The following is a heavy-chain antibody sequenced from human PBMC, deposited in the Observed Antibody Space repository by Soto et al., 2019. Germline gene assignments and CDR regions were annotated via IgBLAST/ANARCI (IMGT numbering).Heavy chain of an antibody. Sequence: QVQLVQSGAEVKKPGASVKVSCKASGYTFTSYGISWVRQAPGQGLEWMGWISAYNGNTNYAQKLQGRGTRTTDTSTSTAYMELRSLRSDDTAVYYCARVSVTTHYYYGMDVWGQGTTVTVSS. CDR1: GYTFTSYG. V-gene: IGHV1-18*01. CDR3: ARVSVTTHYYYGMDV. J-gene: IGHJ6*02. CDR2: ISAYNGNT. D-gene: IGHD4-17*01.